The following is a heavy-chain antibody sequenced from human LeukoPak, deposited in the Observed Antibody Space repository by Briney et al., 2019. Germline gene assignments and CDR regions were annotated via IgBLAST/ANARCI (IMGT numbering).Heavy chain of an antibody. Sequence: PGRSLRLSCAASGFSFGSYGIHWVRQAPGKGLEWVAVISHEGSSEYYADSVKGRFTISRDNSKNMVYLQMNSLRAEDTAIYYCARTREQWQVLDYWGQGTLVTLSS. CDR1: GFSFGSYG. J-gene: IGHJ4*02. CDR2: ISHEGSSE. D-gene: IGHD6-19*01. CDR3: ARTREQWQVLDY. V-gene: IGHV3-30*03.